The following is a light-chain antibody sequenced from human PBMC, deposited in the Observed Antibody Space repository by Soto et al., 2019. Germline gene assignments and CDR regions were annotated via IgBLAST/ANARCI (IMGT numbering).Light chain of an antibody. CDR1: SSDVGGYNY. Sequence: QSVLTQPASVSGSPGQSITISCTGTSSDVGGYNYVSWYQHHPGKAPKLMIYDVSNRPSGVSNRFSGFKSGNTASLTISGRQAEDEADYYCTSYTSSSTLVFGTGTKVTVL. V-gene: IGLV2-14*03. J-gene: IGLJ1*01. CDR2: DVS. CDR3: TSYTSSSTLV.